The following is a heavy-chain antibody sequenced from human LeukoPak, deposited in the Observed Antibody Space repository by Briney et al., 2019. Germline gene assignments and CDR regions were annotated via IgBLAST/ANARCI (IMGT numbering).Heavy chain of an antibody. CDR3: AQGHYVGNSEFLDN. D-gene: IGHD4-23*01. V-gene: IGHV3-33*07. CDR1: GFSFSSYG. CDR2: IYNDGGLP. J-gene: IGHJ4*02. Sequence: PGRSLRLSCAASGFSFSSYGMYWVRQAPGKGLEWVALIYNDGGLPNYLDSVRDRFTISRDNSKNTLYLQMDSLRVKDTAVYYCAQGHYVGNSEFLDNWGQRSLVIISS.